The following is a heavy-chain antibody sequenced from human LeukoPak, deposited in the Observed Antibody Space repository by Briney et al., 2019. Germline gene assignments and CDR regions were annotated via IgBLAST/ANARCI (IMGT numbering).Heavy chain of an antibody. D-gene: IGHD3-22*01. Sequence: KAGGSLRLSCAASRFTFSDYTMNWVRQAPGKGLQWVSSISSSSSYIYYADSVKGRFTISRENAKNSLYLQMNSLRAGDTAVYYCARGLGDSSGYPLDYWGQGTLVTVSS. J-gene: IGHJ4*02. CDR3: ARGLGDSSGYPLDY. CDR1: RFTFSDYT. V-gene: IGHV3-21*01. CDR2: ISSSSSYI.